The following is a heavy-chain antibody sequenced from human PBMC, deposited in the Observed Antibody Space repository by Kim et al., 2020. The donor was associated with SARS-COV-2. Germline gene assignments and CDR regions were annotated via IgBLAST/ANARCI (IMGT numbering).Heavy chain of an antibody. Sequence: GGSLRLSCAASGFTFSSYGMHWVRQAPGKGLEWVAVISYDGSNKYYADSVKGRFTISRDNSKNTLYLQMNSLRAEDTAVYYCAKDRYYDSSGYRIDYWGQGTLVTVSS. CDR2: ISYDGSNK. J-gene: IGHJ4*02. V-gene: IGHV3-30*18. CDR1: GFTFSSYG. CDR3: AKDRYYDSSGYRIDY. D-gene: IGHD3-22*01.